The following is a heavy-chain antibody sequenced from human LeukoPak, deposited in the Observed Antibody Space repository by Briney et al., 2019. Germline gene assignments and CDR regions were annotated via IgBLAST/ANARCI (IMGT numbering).Heavy chain of an antibody. CDR2: ISYDGSNK. CDR3: AKASNGGSYYGVIIDY. Sequence: GRSLRLSCAASGFTFSTYGMHWVRQAPGKGLEWVAVISYDGSNKHYTDSVKGRFTISRDNSKNTLYLQMNSLRAEDTAVYYCAKASNGGSYYGVIIDYWGQGTLVTVSS. J-gene: IGHJ4*02. D-gene: IGHD1-26*01. V-gene: IGHV3-30*18. CDR1: GFTFSTYG.